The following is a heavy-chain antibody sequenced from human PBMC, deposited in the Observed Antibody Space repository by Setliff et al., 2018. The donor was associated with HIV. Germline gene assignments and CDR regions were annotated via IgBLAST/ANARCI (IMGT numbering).Heavy chain of an antibody. CDR3: ARHIHGASWYWFDP. J-gene: IGHJ5*02. CDR1: GGSFSGYY. V-gene: IGHV4-38-2*01. Sequence: PSETLSLTCAVYGGSFSGYYWGWIRQSPGRGLEWIGSIHHSGSTYYNPSLKSRVTISVDTSKNQFSLKLTSVTAADAAVYYCARHIHGASWYWFDPWGQGTLVTVSS. D-gene: IGHD2-15*01. CDR2: IHHSGST.